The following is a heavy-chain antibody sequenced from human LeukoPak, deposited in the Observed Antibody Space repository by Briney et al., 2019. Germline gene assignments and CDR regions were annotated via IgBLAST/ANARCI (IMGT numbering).Heavy chain of an antibody. V-gene: IGHV3-23*01. CDR2: ISGSGGST. CDR3: ARSPGY. CDR1: GLTFSSFA. Sequence: GGSLRLSCAASGLTFSSFAMNWVRQAPGKGLEWVSTISGSGGSTYYADSVKGRFTISRDNSKSTLYLQMNSLRADDTAVYYCARSPGYWGQGTLVTVSS. J-gene: IGHJ4*02.